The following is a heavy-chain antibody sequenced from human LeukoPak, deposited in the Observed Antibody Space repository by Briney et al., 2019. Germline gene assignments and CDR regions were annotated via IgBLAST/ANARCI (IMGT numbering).Heavy chain of an antibody. CDR1: GFIFSDYW. D-gene: IGHD1-26*01. J-gene: IGHJ4*02. V-gene: IGHV3-7*01. Sequence: GGSLRLSCSASGFIFSDYWMSWVRQAPGKGLEWVANIKQDGSEKYYVDSVKGRFTISRDSAKNSLNLQMNSLRDEDTAVYYCAREEWELLPIDYWGQGTLVTVSS. CDR2: IKQDGSEK. CDR3: AREEWELLPIDY.